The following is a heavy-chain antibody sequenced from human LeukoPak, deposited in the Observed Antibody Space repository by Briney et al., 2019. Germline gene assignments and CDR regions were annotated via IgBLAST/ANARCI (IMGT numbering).Heavy chain of an antibody. D-gene: IGHD2-2*01. CDR1: GGSISSGSYY. J-gene: IGHJ4*02. Sequence: NPSETLSLTCTVSGGSISSGSYYWSWIRQPAGKGLVWIGRIYTSGSTNYNPSLKSRVTISVDTSKNQFSLKLSSVTAADTAVYYCARDQGSTSAIDYWGQGTLVTVSS. V-gene: IGHV4-61*02. CDR3: ARDQGSTSAIDY. CDR2: IYTSGST.